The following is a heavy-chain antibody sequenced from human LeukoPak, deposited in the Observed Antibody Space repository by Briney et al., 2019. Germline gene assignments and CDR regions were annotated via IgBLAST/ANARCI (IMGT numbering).Heavy chain of an antibody. CDR1: GGSISSYY. CDR2: IYYSGST. Sequence: SETLSLXCTVSGGSISSYYWSWIRQPPGKGLEWIGYIYYSGSTNYNPSLKSRVTISVDTSKNQFSLKLSSVTAADTAVYYCARYLHSSGTFYWGQGTLVTVSS. V-gene: IGHV4-59*01. CDR3: ARYLHSSGTFY. D-gene: IGHD6-19*01. J-gene: IGHJ4*02.